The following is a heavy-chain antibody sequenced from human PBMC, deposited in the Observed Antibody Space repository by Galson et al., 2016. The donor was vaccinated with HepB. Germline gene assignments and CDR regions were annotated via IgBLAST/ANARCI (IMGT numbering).Heavy chain of an antibody. CDR1: GYSFTSYC. J-gene: IGHJ6*02. CDR3: ARRPYSGHEYYYYGLGV. CDR2: ISAYNGNT. D-gene: IGHD5-12*01. V-gene: IGHV1-18*01. Sequence: SVKVSCKASGYSFTSYCITWVRQAPGQGLEWMGWISAYNGNTNFAQTFQGRVSMTTDTSTSTAFMELRSLRSDDTAVYYCARRPYSGHEYYYYGLGVWGQGTTVTVSS.